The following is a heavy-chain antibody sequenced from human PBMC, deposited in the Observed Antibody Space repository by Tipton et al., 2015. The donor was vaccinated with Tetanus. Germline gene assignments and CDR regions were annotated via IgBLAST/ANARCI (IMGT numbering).Heavy chain of an antibody. CDR1: GFTFSSYA. V-gene: IGHV3-23*04. CDR2: ISSSGGST. Sequence: QLVQSGGGLIQPGESLRLSCAASGFTFSSYAMNWVRQAPGKGLQWVSGISSSGGSTYYADSVKGRFTISRDNSKNTLSLQMNSLRAEGTALYYCTKPGSDRTKGWFDPWGQGTLVTVSS. CDR3: TKPGSDRTKGWFDP. D-gene: IGHD6-25*01. J-gene: IGHJ5*02.